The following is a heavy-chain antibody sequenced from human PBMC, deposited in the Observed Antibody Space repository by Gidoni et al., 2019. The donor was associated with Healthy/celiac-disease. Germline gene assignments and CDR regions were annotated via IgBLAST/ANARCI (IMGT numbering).Heavy chain of an antibody. CDR1: GYPFTSYA. D-gene: IGHD2-15*01. CDR3: ARSFRVGGYCSGGSCYSSPPWFDP. CDR2: INAGNGNT. J-gene: IGHJ5*02. V-gene: IGHV1-3*01. Sequence: QVQLVQSGAEVKKPGASVKVSCKASGYPFTSYAMHWVRQAPGQRLEWMGWINAGNGNTKYSQKFQGRVTITRDTSASTAYMELSSLRSEDTAVYYCARSFRVGGYCSGGSCYSSPPWFDPWGQGTLVTVSS.